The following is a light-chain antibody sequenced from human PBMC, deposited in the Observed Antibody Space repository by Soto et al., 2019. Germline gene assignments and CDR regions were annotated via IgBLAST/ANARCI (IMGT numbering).Light chain of an antibody. V-gene: IGLV2-14*01. CDR2: EVG. CDR1: SSDVGACNY. J-gene: IGLJ1*01. CDR3: CSYASGSIYV. Sequence: QSVLTQPASVSGSPGQSITISCTGTSSDVGACNYVSWYLQYPGKAPKLMIYEVGNRPSGVSNRFSGSKSGNTASLTISGLQAEDEADYYCCSYASGSIYVFGTGTKVTVL.